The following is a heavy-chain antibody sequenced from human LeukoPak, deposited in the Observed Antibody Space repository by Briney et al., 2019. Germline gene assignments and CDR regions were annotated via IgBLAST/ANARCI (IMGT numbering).Heavy chain of an antibody. CDR1: GFTFRDYA. J-gene: IGHJ4*02. D-gene: IGHD5-24*01. CDR2: TSYDGRHE. CDR3: ARDEYDGYNLGPSDY. Sequence: LPGGSLRLSCAASGFTFRDYAMHWVRQAPGKGLEWVAVTSYDGRHENYADSVKGRFTISRDDSENTLYLQMNSLRIEDTAIYYCARDEYDGYNLGPSDYWGQGTLVTVSS. V-gene: IGHV3-30*04.